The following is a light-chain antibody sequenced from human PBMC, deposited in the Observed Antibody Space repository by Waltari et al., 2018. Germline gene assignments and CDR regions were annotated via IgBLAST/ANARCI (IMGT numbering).Light chain of an antibody. V-gene: IGKV3-15*01. CDR1: QSVTTN. CDR2: GAS. Sequence: EVVMTQSPAILSVSPGERATLSCRASQSVTTNLAWYQQKPGQAPRLIIFGASTRATGVPARFSGSGSGTDFTLTISDLQSDDFAVYYCQQSDNWPPITFGQGTRLEIK. CDR3: QQSDNWPPIT. J-gene: IGKJ5*01.